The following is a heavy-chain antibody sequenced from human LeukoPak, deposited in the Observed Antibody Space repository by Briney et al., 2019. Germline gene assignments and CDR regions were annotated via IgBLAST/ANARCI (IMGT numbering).Heavy chain of an antibody. CDR1: GFTFSSYA. D-gene: IGHD1-26*01. Sequence: GGSLRLSCAASGFTFSSYAMHWVRQAPGKGLEWVAVISYDGSNKYYADSVKGRFTISRDNSKNTLYLQMNSLRAEDTAVYYCARDFIVGDAGGFDIWGQGTMVTVSS. V-gene: IGHV3-30-3*01. J-gene: IGHJ3*02. CDR2: ISYDGSNK. CDR3: ARDFIVGDAGGFDI.